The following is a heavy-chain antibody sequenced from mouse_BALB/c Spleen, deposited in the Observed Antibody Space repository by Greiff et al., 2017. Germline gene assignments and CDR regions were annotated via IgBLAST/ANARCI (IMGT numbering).Heavy chain of an antibody. CDR1: GYTFTSYW. CDR2: IYPSDSYT. J-gene: IGHJ4*01. D-gene: IGHD4-1*01. Sequence: QVQLKQPGAELVRPGASVKLSCKASGYTFTSYWINWVKQRPGQGLEWIGNIYPSDSYTNYNQKFKDKATLTVDKSSSTAYMQLSSPTSEDSAVYYCTRTGTGAMDYWGQGTSVTVSS. CDR3: TRTGTGAMDY. V-gene: IGHV1-69*02.